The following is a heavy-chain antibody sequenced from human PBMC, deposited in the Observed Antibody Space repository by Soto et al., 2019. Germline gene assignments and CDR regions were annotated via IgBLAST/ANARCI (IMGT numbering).Heavy chain of an antibody. J-gene: IGHJ4*02. D-gene: IGHD3-22*01. V-gene: IGHV4-39*01. Sequence: PSETLSLTCTVSGGSISSSSYYWGWIRQPPGKGLEWIGSIYYSGSTYYNPSLKSRVTISVDTSKNQFSLKLSSVTAADTAVYYCARLGRYYDSSGYSYYFDHWGQGTLVTVSS. CDR3: ARLGRYYDSSGYSYYFDH. CDR1: GGSISSSSYY. CDR2: IYYSGST.